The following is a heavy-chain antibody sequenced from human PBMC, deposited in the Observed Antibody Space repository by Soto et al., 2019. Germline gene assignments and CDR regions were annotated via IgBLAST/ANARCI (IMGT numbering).Heavy chain of an antibody. V-gene: IGHV1-69*01. CDR2: IIRILNSP. J-gene: IGHJ6*02. Sequence: QVHLVQSGAEVQKPGSSVKVSCKASGGTFGSYAITWVRRAPGQGLEWLGGIIRILNSPAYAQKFKARVVITADEVTNTAYMELNSLRFDDTAVYYCAREAPYCTSATCPKFYDMDVWGQGTTVTVAS. CDR1: GGTFGSYA. CDR3: AREAPYCTSATCPKFYDMDV. D-gene: IGHD2-2*01.